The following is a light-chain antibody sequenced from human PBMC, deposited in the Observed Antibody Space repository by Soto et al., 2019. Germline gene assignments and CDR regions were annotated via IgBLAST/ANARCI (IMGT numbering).Light chain of an antibody. J-gene: IGLJ2*01. CDR2: DNN. Sequence: QAVLTQPPSVSAAPGQKVTISCSGTTSNIGDNYVSWYQQVPGTAPKFLIYDNNKTPSGIPARFSGSKSGASATLAISGLQTGDEADYFCATWDNSLNGVVFGGGTKVTVL. CDR3: ATWDNSLNGVV. V-gene: IGLV1-51*01. CDR1: TSNIGDNY.